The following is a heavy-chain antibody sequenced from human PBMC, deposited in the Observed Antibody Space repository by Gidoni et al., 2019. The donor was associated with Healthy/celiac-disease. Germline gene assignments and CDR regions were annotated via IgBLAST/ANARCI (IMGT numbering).Heavy chain of an antibody. V-gene: IGHV3-23*01. CDR2: ISGSGGST. CDR1: GFTFSGYA. J-gene: IGHJ4*02. CDR3: VKDSNFDSGTYFFEY. Sequence: EVQMLESGGGMVPPGGSLRLSCAASGFTFSGYAMSWVRQAPGKGLEWVSAISGSGGSTYYADSVKGRFTISRDNSKNTLYLQMNSLRAEDTAIYYCVKDSNFDSGTYFFEYWGQGTLVTVSS. D-gene: IGHD1-26*01.